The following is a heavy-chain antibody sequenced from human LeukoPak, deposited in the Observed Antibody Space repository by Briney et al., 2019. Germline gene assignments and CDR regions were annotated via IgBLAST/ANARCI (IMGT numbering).Heavy chain of an antibody. V-gene: IGHV4-59*01. J-gene: IGHJ4*02. CDR2: IYYSGST. D-gene: IGHD3-22*01. CDR3: ARSGSGYYYAVDY. CDR1: GGSIGSYY. Sequence: SETLSLTCTVSGGSIGSYYWSWIRQPPGKGLEWIGYIYYSGSTNYNPSLKSRVTISVDTSKNQFSLKLSSVTAADTAVYYCARSGSGYYYAVDYWGQGTLVTVSS.